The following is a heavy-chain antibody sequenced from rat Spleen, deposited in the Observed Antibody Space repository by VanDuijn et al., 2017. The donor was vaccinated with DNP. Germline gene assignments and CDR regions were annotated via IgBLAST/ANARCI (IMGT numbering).Heavy chain of an antibody. CDR1: GFTFNDYW. V-gene: IGHV5-31*01. J-gene: IGHJ1*01. CDR3: VRPDYYFGSYPFF. Sequence: EVQLVESGGDLVQPGRSLKLSCVAFGFTFNDYWMAWIRQVPGKGLEWLGAITGSGGGTYYSGSVRGRFTISRDYARSTLYLQMNSLRSEDMATYYCVRPDYYFGSYPFFWGPGTMVTVSS. CDR2: ITGSGGGT. D-gene: IGHD1-12*02.